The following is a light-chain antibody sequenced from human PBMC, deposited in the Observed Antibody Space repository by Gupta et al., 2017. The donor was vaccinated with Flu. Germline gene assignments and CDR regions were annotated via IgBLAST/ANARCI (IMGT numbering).Light chain of an antibody. J-gene: IGLJ3*02. V-gene: IGLV2-11*01. CDR3: GACGDTWL. CDR2: DGS. Sequence: SALPQLRSVSGSPGQSVTISCNGTTRDIGTYYYVSWYHQHPGKAPKLMIDDGSKRPSGVPAGFSGSTSGTTTPLTIAGCKAEDEDYDYGGACGDTWLFGGGTKLTVL. CDR1: TRDIGTYYY.